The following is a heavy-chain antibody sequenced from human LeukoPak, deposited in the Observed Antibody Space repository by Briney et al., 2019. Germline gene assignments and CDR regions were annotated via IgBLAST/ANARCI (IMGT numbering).Heavy chain of an antibody. CDR2: IYYSGST. J-gene: IGHJ4*02. CDR3: ARAGQYHYNSAGYFPDY. D-gene: IGHD3-22*01. Sequence: SETLSLTCTVSGGSVSSGSYYWGWIRQPPGKGLEWIGSIYYSGSTYYNPSLKSRVIISVDTSKNEFSLKLSSVTAADTAVYYCARAGQYHYNSAGYFPDYWGQGTLVTVSS. V-gene: IGHV4-30-4*08. CDR1: GGSVSSGSYY.